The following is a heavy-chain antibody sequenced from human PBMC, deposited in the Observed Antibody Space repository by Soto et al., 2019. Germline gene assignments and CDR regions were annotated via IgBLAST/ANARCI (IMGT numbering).Heavy chain of an antibody. CDR2: INHSGST. Sequence: KASETLSLTCAVYGGSFSGYYWSWIRQPPGKGLEWIGEINHSGSTNYNPSLKSRVTISVDTSKNQFSLKLSSVTAADTAVYYCARAISAWGQGTLVTVSS. D-gene: IGHD3-3*02. J-gene: IGHJ5*02. CDR3: ARAISA. CDR1: GGSFSGYY. V-gene: IGHV4-34*01.